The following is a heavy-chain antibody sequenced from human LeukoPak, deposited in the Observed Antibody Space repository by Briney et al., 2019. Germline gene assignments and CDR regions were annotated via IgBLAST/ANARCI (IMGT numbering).Heavy chain of an antibody. J-gene: IGHJ4*02. CDR3: AKDPSSGLSPYYFDY. D-gene: IGHD3-22*01. V-gene: IGHV3-23*01. CDR1: GFTISSYA. Sequence: GGSLTLSCVASGFTISSYAMSWVRQAPRKGLEWVSVITGSGGSTYYADSVKGRFTISRDNSKNTLYLQMNSLRAEDTAVYYCAKDPSSGLSPYYFDYWGQGTLVTVSS. CDR2: ITGSGGST.